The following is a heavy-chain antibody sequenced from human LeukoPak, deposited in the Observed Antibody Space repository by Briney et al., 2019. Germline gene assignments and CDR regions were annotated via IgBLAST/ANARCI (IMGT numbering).Heavy chain of an antibody. CDR1: GGSFSDYY. J-gene: IGHJ2*01. V-gene: IGHV4-59*01. CDR2: IYYSGST. D-gene: IGHD5-24*01. Sequence: SETLSLTCAVYGGSFSDYYWSWIRQPPGKGLEWIGYIYYSGSTNYNPSLKSRVTISLDTSKNQFSLKLSSVTAADTAVYYCARGRWLPTLTWYFDLWGRGTLVTVSS. CDR3: ARGRWLPTLTWYFDL.